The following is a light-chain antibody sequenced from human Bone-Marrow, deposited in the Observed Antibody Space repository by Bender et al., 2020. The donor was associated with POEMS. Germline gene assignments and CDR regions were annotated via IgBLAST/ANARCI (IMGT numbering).Light chain of an antibody. CDR2: DDT. CDR1: NIGSKS. J-gene: IGLJ3*02. Sequence: SYVLTQPPSVSVAPGQTARITCGGNNIGSKSVHWYQQKPGLAPVLVLYDDTDRPSGVSSRFSGSRSGNTASLTISGLQAEDEADYFCCSYGGSLTWVFGGGTKLTVL. CDR3: CSYGGSLTWV. V-gene: IGLV3-21*02.